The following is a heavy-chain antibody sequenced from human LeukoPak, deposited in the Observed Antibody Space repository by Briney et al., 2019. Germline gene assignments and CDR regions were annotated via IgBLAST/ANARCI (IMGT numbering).Heavy chain of an antibody. V-gene: IGHV3-48*01. D-gene: IGHD5/OR15-5a*01. Sequence: GGSLRLSCAASGFTFSSYSMNWVRQAPGKGLEWVSYISSSSSTIYYADSVKGRFTISRDNAKNSLYLQMNSLRAEDTAVYYCARDVYSGVRRPVFDYWGQGTLVTVSS. CDR3: ARDVYSGVRRPVFDY. CDR1: GFTFSSYS. J-gene: IGHJ4*02. CDR2: ISSSSSTI.